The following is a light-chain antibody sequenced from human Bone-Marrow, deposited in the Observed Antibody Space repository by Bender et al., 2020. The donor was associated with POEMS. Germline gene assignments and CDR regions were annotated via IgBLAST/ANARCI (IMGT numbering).Light chain of an antibody. CDR2: GYN. V-gene: IGLV1-40*01. CDR1: SSNTGSGYD. J-gene: IGLJ2*01. CDR3: GTWETSLNGML. Sequence: QSVLTQPPSVSGAPGQRVTISCTGSSSNTGSGYDINWYQHLPGTATKLLIYGYNNRPSGVPDRFSGSKSGTSATLGITGLQTGDEADYYCGTWETSLNGMLFGGGTKLTVL.